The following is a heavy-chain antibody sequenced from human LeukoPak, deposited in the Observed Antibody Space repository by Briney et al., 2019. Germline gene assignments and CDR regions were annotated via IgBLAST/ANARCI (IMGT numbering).Heavy chain of an antibody. CDR1: GYTFTSYG. CDR2: ISAYNGNT. Sequence: GASVKVSCKASGYTFTSYGISWVRQAPGQGLEWMGWISAYNGNTNYAQKLQGRVTMTRDTSTSTVYMELSSLRSEDTAVYYCARVGGIVAGPDYWGQGTLVTVSS. V-gene: IGHV1-18*01. D-gene: IGHD5-12*01. CDR3: ARVGGIVAGPDY. J-gene: IGHJ4*02.